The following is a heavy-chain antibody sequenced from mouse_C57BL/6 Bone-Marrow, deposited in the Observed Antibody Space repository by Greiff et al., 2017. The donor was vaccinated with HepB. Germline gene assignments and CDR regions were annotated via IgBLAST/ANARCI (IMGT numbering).Heavy chain of an antibody. Sequence: VQLQQPGAELVMPGASVKLSRKASGYTFTSYWMHWVKQRPGQGLEWIGEIDPSDSYTNYNQKFKGKSTLTVDKSSSTAYMQLSSLTSEDSAVYYCARGYDYDVGYFDYWGQGTTLTVSS. J-gene: IGHJ2*01. D-gene: IGHD2-4*01. CDR1: GYTFTSYW. CDR2: IDPSDSYT. V-gene: IGHV1-69*01. CDR3: ARGYDYDVGYFDY.